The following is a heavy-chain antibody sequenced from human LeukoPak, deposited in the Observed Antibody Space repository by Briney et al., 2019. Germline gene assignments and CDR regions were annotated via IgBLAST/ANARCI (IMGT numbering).Heavy chain of an antibody. CDR2: ISSSSSYI. Sequence: PGGSLRLSCAASGFSYSSYSMNWVRQAPGKGLEWVSSISSSSSYIYYPDSVKGRFTISRDNAKNSLYLQMDSLRAEDTAVYYCARDHYGDYGGPADYWGQGTLVTVSS. CDR3: ARDHYGDYGGPADY. V-gene: IGHV3-21*01. D-gene: IGHD4-17*01. J-gene: IGHJ4*02. CDR1: GFSYSSYS.